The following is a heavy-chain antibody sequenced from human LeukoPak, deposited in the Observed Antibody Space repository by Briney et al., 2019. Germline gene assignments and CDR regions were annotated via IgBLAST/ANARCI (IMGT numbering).Heavy chain of an antibody. CDR3: AKHRKIWSGYYCDY. Sequence: PGGSLRLSCAASGFTFSSYAMSWVRQAPGKGLEWVSAISGSGGSIYYADSVKGRFTISRDNSKNTLYLQMNSLRAEDTAVYYCAKHRKIWSGYYCDYWGQGTLVTVSS. CDR2: ISGSGGSI. D-gene: IGHD3-3*01. V-gene: IGHV3-23*01. CDR1: GFTFSSYA. J-gene: IGHJ4*02.